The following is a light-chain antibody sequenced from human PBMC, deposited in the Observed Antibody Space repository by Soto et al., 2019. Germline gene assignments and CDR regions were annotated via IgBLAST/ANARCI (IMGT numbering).Light chain of an antibody. CDR2: DVT. Sequence: QSALTQPASVSGSPGQSITISCTGTSSDVGGYYSVSWYQQHPGKAPKLMMYDVTNRPSGVSNRFSGSKSGNTASLTISGLQAEDDADYYCSSYTSSSTDVFGTGTKLTVL. CDR3: SSYTSSSTDV. J-gene: IGLJ1*01. V-gene: IGLV2-14*01. CDR1: SSDVGGYYS.